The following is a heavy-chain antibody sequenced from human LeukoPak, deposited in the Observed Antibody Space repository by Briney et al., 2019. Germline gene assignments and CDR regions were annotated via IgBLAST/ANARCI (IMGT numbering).Heavy chain of an antibody. CDR2: IYYSGST. CDR1: GGSISSYY. V-gene: IGHV4-59*12. CDR3: ARPTYVETAGGAFDI. D-gene: IGHD5-24*01. J-gene: IGHJ3*02. Sequence: SETLSLTCTVSGGSISSYYWSWIRQPPGKGLEWIGYIYYSGSTNYNPSLKSRVTISVDTSKNQFSLKLSSVTAADTAVYYRARPTYVETAGGAFDIWGQGTMVTVSS.